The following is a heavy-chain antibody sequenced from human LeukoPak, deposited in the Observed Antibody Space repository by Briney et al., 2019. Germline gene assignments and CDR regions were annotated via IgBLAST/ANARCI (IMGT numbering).Heavy chain of an antibody. CDR1: GGSISSYY. V-gene: IGHV4-4*07. J-gene: IGHJ4*02. CDR2: IYTSGST. Sequence: SETLSLTCTVSGGSISSYYWGWIRQPAGKGLEWIGRIYTSGSTNYNPSLKSRVTMSVDTSKNQSSLKLSSVTAADTAVYYCARDISGGIWSGYSYYFDYWGQGTLVTVSS. D-gene: IGHD3-3*01. CDR3: ARDISGGIWSGYSYYFDY.